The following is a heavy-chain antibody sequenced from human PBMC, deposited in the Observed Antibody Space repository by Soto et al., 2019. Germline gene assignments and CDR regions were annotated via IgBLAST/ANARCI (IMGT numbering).Heavy chain of an antibody. J-gene: IGHJ4*02. Sequence: GGSLRLSCAASGFTFSSYAMSWVRQAPGKGLEWVSAISGSGGSTYYADSVKGRFTISRDNSKNTLYLQMNSLRAEDTAVYYFVKSPVIPMVREATTVLAYWVKRTLVTVSS. CDR3: VKSPVIPMVREATTVLAY. D-gene: IGHD3-10*01. CDR1: GFTFSSYA. CDR2: ISGSGGST. V-gene: IGHV3-23*01.